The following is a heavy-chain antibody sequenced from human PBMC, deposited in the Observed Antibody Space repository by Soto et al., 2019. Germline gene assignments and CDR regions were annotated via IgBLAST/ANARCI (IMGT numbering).Heavy chain of an antibody. Sequence: QVQLVQSGAEVKKPGASVKVSCKASGYTFTSYDINWVRQATGQGLEWMGWMNPNCGNTGYAQKFQGRVTMTRNTSISTAYMELSSLRSEDTAVYYCARGVVRGVIHALNWFDPWGQGTLVTVSS. CDR3: ARGVVRGVIHALNWFDP. CDR1: GYTFTSYD. J-gene: IGHJ5*02. V-gene: IGHV1-8*01. CDR2: MNPNCGNT. D-gene: IGHD3-10*01.